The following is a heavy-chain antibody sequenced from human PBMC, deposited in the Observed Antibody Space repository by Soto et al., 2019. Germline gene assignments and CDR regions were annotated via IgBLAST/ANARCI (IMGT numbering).Heavy chain of an antibody. V-gene: IGHV4-39*01. CDR1: GGSISSSSYY. Sequence: SETLSLTCTVSGGSISSSSYYWCWIRHPPGKGLEWIGSIYYSGSTYYNPSLKSRVTISVDTSKNQFSLKLSSVTAADTAVYYCARSRYSGSYFFDYWGQGILVTVSS. CDR3: ARSRYSGSYFFDY. J-gene: IGHJ4*02. D-gene: IGHD1-26*01. CDR2: IYYSGST.